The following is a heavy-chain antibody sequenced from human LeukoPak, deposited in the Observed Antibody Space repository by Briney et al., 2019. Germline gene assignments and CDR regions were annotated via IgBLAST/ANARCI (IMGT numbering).Heavy chain of an antibody. V-gene: IGHV4-59*11. CDR2: IDYSGSS. CDR1: GGSISSHY. D-gene: IGHD3-9*01. J-gene: IGHJ3*02. CDR3: ARDHPVADWAADI. Sequence: SETLSLTGTVSGGSISSHYWNWIRQPPGKGLEWIGFIDYSGSSNYNPSLKSRVTISADPSKNHFSLNLTSVTAADTAVYFCARDHPVADWAADIWGRGTMVTLSS.